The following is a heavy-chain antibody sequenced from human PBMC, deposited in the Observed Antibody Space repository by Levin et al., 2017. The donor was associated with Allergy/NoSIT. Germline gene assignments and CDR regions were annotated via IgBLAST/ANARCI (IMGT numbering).Heavy chain of an antibody. CDR3: SRDEKSGNIAVAGSRFYY. D-gene: IGHD6-19*01. CDR1: GYSFTYYG. Sequence: ASVKVSCKTSGYSFTYYGLSWVRQAPGQGLEWMGWISGYDGNASYAQKFQGRVSMTTEISTTTVYMELRSLRSDDTAIYYCSRDEKSGNIAVAGSRFYYWGQGTLVTVSS. J-gene: IGHJ4*02. CDR2: ISGYDGNA. V-gene: IGHV1-18*04.